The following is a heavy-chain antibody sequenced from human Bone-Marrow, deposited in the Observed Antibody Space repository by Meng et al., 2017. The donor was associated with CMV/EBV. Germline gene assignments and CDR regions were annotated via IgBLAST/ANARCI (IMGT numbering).Heavy chain of an antibody. Sequence: GESLKISCTASEFSFNNYWMSWVRQAPGKGLEWVANIKEDGSEKYYVDSVKGRFTISRDNAKNSLYLQMNSLRAEDTAVYYCARRPGSQLYIWGRGTVVTVSS. V-gene: IGHV3-7*01. D-gene: IGHD2-2*01. J-gene: IGHJ3*02. CDR3: ARRPGSQLYI. CDR1: EFSFNNYW. CDR2: IKEDGSEK.